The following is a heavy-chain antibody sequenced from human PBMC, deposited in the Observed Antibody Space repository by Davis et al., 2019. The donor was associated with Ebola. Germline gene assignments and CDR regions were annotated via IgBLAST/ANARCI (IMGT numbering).Heavy chain of an antibody. CDR2: INAGNGNT. D-gene: IGHD2-21*01. CDR1: GYTFTSYA. CDR3: ARGLPIVVAQFDY. J-gene: IGHJ4*02. Sequence: ASVKVSCKASGYTFTSYAMHWVRQAPGQRLEWMGWINAGNGNTKYSQKFQGRVTITRDTSASTAYMELSSLRSEDTAVYYCARGLPIVVAQFDYWGQGTLVTVSS. V-gene: IGHV1-3*01.